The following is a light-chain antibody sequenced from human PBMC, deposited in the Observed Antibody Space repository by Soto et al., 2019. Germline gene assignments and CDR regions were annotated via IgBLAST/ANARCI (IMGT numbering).Light chain of an antibody. CDR1: TGTVTSTHY. Sequence: QAVVTQEPSLTVSLGGTVTLTCSSSTGTVTSTHYANWFQQKPGQPPRALIYSTSNKYSWTPARFSGSLLGGSAALTLSDVQPEDEADYYCQLYYGATRVFGGGTKATVL. CDR2: STS. CDR3: QLYYGATRV. V-gene: IGLV7-43*01. J-gene: IGLJ3*02.